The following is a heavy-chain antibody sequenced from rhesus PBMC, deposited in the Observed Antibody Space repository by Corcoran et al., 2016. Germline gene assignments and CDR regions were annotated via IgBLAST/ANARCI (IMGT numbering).Heavy chain of an antibody. CDR1: GYSISSGYG. CDR2: IGGSSGST. CDR3: VRGDILIGFDC. J-gene: IGHJ4*01. Sequence: QFQLQESGPGLVKPSEILSLTFAVSGYSISSGYGWSSIRHPPGKGLEWLAYIGGSSGSTKYNHALKSRFPISRDTSTEQFFLRLASVTPADTAVYQCVRGDILIGFDCWGQGVLVSVSS. D-gene: IGHD2-33*01. V-gene: IGHV4-127*01.